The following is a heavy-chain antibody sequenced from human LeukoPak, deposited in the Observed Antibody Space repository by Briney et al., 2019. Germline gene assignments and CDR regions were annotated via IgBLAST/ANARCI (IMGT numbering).Heavy chain of an antibody. V-gene: IGHV4-59*01. D-gene: IGHD5-18*01. J-gene: IGHJ4*02. CDR1: GGSISSYY. CDR3: ARGTAMVRNFDY. Sequence: SETLSLTCTASGGSISSYYWSWIRQPPGKGLEWIGYIYYSGSTNYNPSLKSRVTISVDTSKNQFSLKLSSVTAADTAVYYCARGTAMVRNFDYWGQGTLVTVSS. CDR2: IYYSGST.